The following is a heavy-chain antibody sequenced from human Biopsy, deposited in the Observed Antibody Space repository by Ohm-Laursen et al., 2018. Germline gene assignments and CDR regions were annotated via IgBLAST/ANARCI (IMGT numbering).Heavy chain of an antibody. V-gene: IGHV4-59*01. CDR3: ARVVGAATGFDS. CDR1: GDSIRGYY. CDR2: ILSTGST. Sequence: TLSLTCAVSGDSIRGYYWNWIRQPPGKRLEWIGYILSTGSTDYNPSLQSRVSISLDLSTDQFSLKVDSVTAADTAVYYCARVVGAATGFDSWGRGTPVIVSS. D-gene: IGHD1-26*01. J-gene: IGHJ4*02.